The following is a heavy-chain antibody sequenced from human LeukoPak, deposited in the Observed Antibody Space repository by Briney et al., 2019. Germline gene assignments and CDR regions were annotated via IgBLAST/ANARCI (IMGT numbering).Heavy chain of an antibody. J-gene: IGHJ4*02. CDR3: GRGGNSGIWAYYVDY. V-gene: IGHV4-59*01. CDR2: IFHSGDT. Sequence: SETLSLTCTVSGGSISSYYWSWIRQPPGKGLEWIGYIFHSGDTNYNPSLKSRVTISGDTSKNQFSLRLSSVTAADTAVYYSGRGGNSGIWAYYVDYWGQGTLVTVSS. D-gene: IGHD3-10*01. CDR1: GGSISSYY.